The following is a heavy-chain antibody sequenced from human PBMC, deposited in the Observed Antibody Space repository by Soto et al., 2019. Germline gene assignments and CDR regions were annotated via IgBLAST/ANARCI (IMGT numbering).Heavy chain of an antibody. CDR3: TTAATPPHATHQYYDILTGSPDY. V-gene: IGHV3-15*07. J-gene: IGHJ4*02. CDR2: IKSKTDGGTT. D-gene: IGHD3-9*01. CDR1: GFTFSNAW. Sequence: GGSLRLSCAASGFTFSNAWMNWVRQAPGKGLEWVGRIKSKTDGGTTDYAAPVKGRFTISRDDSKNTLYLQMNSLKTEDTAVYYCTTAATPPHATHQYYDILTGSPDYWGQGTLVTVSS.